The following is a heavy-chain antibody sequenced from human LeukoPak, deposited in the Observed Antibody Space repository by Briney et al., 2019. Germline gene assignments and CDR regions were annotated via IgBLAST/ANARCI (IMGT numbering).Heavy chain of an antibody. CDR2: IYPDDSDT. CDR3: AIFGDKYGSGSYGDS. J-gene: IGHJ4*02. CDR1: GYSFSNYW. D-gene: IGHD3-10*01. Sequence: GESLKISCQGSGYSFSNYWIGWVRQMPGKGLEWMGIIYPDDSDTRYSPSFQGQVTISADKSITTAFLQWSSLKASDTAMYYCAIFGDKYGSGSYGDSWGQGTLVTVSS. V-gene: IGHV5-51*01.